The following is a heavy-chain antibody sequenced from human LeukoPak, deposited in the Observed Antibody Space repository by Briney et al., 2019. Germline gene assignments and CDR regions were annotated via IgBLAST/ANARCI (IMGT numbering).Heavy chain of an antibody. D-gene: IGHD2-15*01. CDR1: GYTFTSYD. V-gene: IGHV1-18*01. Sequence: ASVKVSCKASGYTFTSYDINWVRQATGQGLEWMGWISAYNGNTNYAQKLQGRVTMTTDTSTSTAYMELRSLRSDDTAVYYCARGRYCSGGSCHGFDYWGQGTLVTVSS. CDR3: ARGRYCSGGSCHGFDY. J-gene: IGHJ4*02. CDR2: ISAYNGNT.